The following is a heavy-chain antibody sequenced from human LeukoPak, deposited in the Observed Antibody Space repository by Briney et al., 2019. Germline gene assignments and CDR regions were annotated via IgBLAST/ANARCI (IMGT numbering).Heavy chain of an antibody. D-gene: IGHD6-19*01. CDR3: ARESSGWPYYYYYYMDV. Sequence: ETLSLTCAVYGGSFSGYYWSWVRQAPGKGLEWVANIKQDGSEKYYVDSVKGRFTISRDNAKNSLYLQMNSLRAEDTAVYYCARESSGWPYYYYYYMDVWGKGTTVTISS. CDR2: IKQDGSEK. CDR1: GGSFSGYY. J-gene: IGHJ6*03. V-gene: IGHV3-7*01.